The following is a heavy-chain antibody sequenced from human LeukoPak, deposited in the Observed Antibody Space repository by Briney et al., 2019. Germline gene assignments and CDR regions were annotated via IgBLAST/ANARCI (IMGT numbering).Heavy chain of an antibody. CDR2: INHSGST. CDR1: GGSFSGYY. CDR3: ARDYRSTIGGEYGMDV. D-gene: IGHD3-16*01. J-gene: IGHJ6*02. V-gene: IGHV4-34*01. Sequence: KTSETLSLTCAVYGGSFSGYYWSWIRQPQPPGKGLEWIGEINHSGSTKYNPSLKSRVTISVDTSKNQFSLKLSSVTAADTAVYYCARDYRSTIGGEYGMDVWGQGTTVTVSS.